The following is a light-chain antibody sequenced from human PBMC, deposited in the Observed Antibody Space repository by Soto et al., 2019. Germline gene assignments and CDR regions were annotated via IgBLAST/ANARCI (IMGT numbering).Light chain of an antibody. CDR2: RAS. V-gene: IGKV3-15*01. CDR1: QRVSTN. Sequence: ETVMTQSPATLSVSPGESATLSCRASQRVSTNLAWYQQKPGQSPRLLIYRASTTATDIPARFSGSGSGTEFTLTISSLQSEDFAVYYCHQYNNWPPSFGGGTKVDIK. J-gene: IGKJ4*01. CDR3: HQYNNWPPS.